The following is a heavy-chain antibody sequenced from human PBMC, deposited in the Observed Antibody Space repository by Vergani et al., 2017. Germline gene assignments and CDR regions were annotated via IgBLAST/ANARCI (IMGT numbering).Heavy chain of an antibody. CDR3: ASVLSGQYRGYCNSTSCYKELYYYYYMDV. CDR2: INHSGST. Sequence: QVQLQQWGAGLLKPSETLSLTCAVYGGSFSGYYWSWIRQPPGKGLEWIGEINHSGSTNYNPSLKSRVTISVYTSKNQFSLKLSSVTAADTAVYYCASVLSGQYRGYCNSTSCYKELYYYYYMDVWGK. D-gene: IGHD2-2*02. CDR1: GGSFSGYY. J-gene: IGHJ6*03. V-gene: IGHV4-34*01.